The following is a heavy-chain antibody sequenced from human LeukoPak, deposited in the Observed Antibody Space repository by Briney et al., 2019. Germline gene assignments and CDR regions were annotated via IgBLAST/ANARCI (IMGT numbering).Heavy chain of an antibody. CDR1: GGSISSSSYY. V-gene: IGHV4-39*01. J-gene: IGHJ3*02. CDR2: IYYSGST. D-gene: IGHD1-1*01. Sequence: SETLSLTCTVSGGSISSSSYYWGWIRQPPGKGLEWIGSIYYSGSTYYNPSLKSRVTISVDTSKNQFSLKLSSVTAADTAVYYCARHAPTTGAFDIWGQGTMVTVSS. CDR3: ARHAPTTGAFDI.